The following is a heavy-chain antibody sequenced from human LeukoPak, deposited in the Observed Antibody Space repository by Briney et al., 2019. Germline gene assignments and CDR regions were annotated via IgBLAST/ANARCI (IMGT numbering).Heavy chain of an antibody. CDR1: GFTLSSYA. Sequence: PGASLRLSCEASGFTLSSYAMSWVRQAPGKGLEWVSDIGISGGRTYYAKSVKGRFTISRDDSKDTLYLHMDSLRAEDTAVYYCAKQTSATCYSHIDYWGQGTLVTVSS. J-gene: IGHJ4*02. CDR3: AKQTSATCYSHIDY. D-gene: IGHD2-2*01. V-gene: IGHV3-23*01. CDR2: IGISGGRT.